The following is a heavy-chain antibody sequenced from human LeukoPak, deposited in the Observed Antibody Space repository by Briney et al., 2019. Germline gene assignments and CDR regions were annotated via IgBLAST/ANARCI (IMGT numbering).Heavy chain of an antibody. CDR1: GFTFSSYA. V-gene: IGHV3-23*01. D-gene: IGHD4-17*01. CDR3: AKDRDDHGDPDASDM. CDR2: IGGSGSGT. Sequence: PGGSLRLSCAASGFTFSSYAMSWVRQAPGKGLEWVSSIGGSGSGTYYADSVKGRFTISRDNSRDTLYLQMNSLRADDTAVYYCAKDRDDHGDPDASDMWGQGTMVTVSS. J-gene: IGHJ3*02.